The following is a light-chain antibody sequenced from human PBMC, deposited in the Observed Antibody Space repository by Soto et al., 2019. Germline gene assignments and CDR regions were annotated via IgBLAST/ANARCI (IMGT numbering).Light chain of an antibody. CDR1: QSVSSN. J-gene: IGKJ1*01. CDR3: QQYNNWWT. Sequence: EIVITQSPATLSVSPGERATLSFRASQSVSSNLAWYQPKPGKAPRLLIYGASTRATGIPARLSGSGSGTEFTLPIRSLQSEDFAVYYCQQYNNWWTFGQGTKVDIK. V-gene: IGKV3-15*01. CDR2: GAS.